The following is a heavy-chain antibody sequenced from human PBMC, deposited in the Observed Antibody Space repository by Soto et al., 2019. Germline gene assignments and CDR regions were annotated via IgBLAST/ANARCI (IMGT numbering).Heavy chain of an antibody. CDR3: ARYGGVAVAGTDHYGMDV. CDR2: ISAYNGNT. V-gene: IGHV1-18*04. CDR1: GYTFTSYG. Sequence: ASVKVSCKASGYTFTSYGISWVRQAPGQGLEWMGWISAYNGNTNYAQKLQGRVTMTTDTSTSTAYMELRSLRSDDTAVYYCARYGGVAVAGTDHYGMDVWRQGTTGTFCS. J-gene: IGHJ6*01. D-gene: IGHD6-19*01.